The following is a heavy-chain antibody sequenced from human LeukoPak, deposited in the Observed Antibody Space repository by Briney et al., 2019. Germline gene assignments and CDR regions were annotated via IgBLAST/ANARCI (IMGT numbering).Heavy chain of an antibody. J-gene: IGHJ4*02. CDR3: ATGAMVYEY. V-gene: IGHV1-24*01. Sequence: ASVKVSCKVSGSTLTKISIDWVRQAPGKGFECMGTFGPQVGETIHAQKLQGRLKMTADTSTDTAYMEMSSLQYEDTAVYYCATGAMVYEYWGQGTLVTVSS. CDR2: FGPQVGET. D-gene: IGHD3-10*01. CDR1: GSTLTKIS.